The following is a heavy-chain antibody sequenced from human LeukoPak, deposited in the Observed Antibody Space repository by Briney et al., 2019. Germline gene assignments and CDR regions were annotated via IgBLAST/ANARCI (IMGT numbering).Heavy chain of an antibody. Sequence: GASVKASCKASGYTFTGHYMYWVRQAPGQGLEWMGWINPNSGDTNYAQKFQGRVTMTRDTSTSTAYMDLNRLTSDDTAVYYCARRLTTSQDLDYWGQGTLVTVSS. V-gene: IGHV1-2*02. J-gene: IGHJ4*02. CDR3: ARRLTTSQDLDY. CDR1: GYTFTGHY. CDR2: INPNSGDT. D-gene: IGHD2-2*01.